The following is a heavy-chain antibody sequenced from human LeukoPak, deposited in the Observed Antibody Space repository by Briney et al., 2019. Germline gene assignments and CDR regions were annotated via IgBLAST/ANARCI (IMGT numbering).Heavy chain of an antibody. CDR3: ARGPYCSSTSCHPDWFDP. J-gene: IGHJ5*02. CDR2: IIPIFGTA. Sequence: SVKVSCKASGGTFSSYAISWVRQAPGQGLEWMGGIIPIFGTANYAQKFQGRVTISTDESTSTAYMELSSLRSEDTAVYYCARGPYCSSTSCHPDWFDPWGQGTLVTVSS. D-gene: IGHD2-2*01. V-gene: IGHV1-69*05. CDR1: GGTFSSYA.